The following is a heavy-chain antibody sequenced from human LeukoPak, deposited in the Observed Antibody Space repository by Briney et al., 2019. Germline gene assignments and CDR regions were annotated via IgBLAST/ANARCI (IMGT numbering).Heavy chain of an antibody. V-gene: IGHV1-18*01. CDR1: GYTFTSYG. J-gene: IGHJ4*02. D-gene: IGHD3-22*01. CDR2: ISAYNGNT. Sequence: ASVKVSCKASGYTFTSYGISWVRQAPGQGLEWMGWISAYNGNTNYAQKLQGRVTMTTDTSTSTAYMELRSLRSDDTAVYYCARGVVDYYDSSGYRPQYFFDYWGQGTLVTVSS. CDR3: ARGVVDYYDSSGYRPQYFFDY.